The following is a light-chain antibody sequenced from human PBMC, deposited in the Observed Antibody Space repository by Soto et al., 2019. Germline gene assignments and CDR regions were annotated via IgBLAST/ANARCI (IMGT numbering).Light chain of an antibody. CDR3: QHFGDSPPVFT. CDR1: QSVSSDF. Sequence: IVLTQSQGTLSLSPVSRATLSCRGSQSVSSDFLAWYQQKPGQAPRLLIHAASSRATGIPDRFSGSGSGTDFTLTINRLEPEDFAVYYCQHFGDSPPVFTFGPGTKVDI. V-gene: IGKV3-20*01. CDR2: AAS. J-gene: IGKJ3*01.